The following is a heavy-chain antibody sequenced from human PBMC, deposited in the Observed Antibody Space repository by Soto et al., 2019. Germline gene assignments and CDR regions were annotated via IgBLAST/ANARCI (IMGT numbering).Heavy chain of an antibody. CDR2: ISGSGGST. CDR3: AARGYCSGGSCYRG. CDR1: GFTFSSYA. J-gene: IGHJ3*01. Sequence: EVQLLESGGGLVQPGGSLRLSCAAYGFTFSSYAMSWVRQAPGKGLEWVSAISGSGGSTYYADSVKGRFTISRDNSKNTLYLQMNSLRAEDTAVYYCAARGYCSGGSCYRGWGQGTMVTVSS. V-gene: IGHV3-23*01. D-gene: IGHD2-15*01.